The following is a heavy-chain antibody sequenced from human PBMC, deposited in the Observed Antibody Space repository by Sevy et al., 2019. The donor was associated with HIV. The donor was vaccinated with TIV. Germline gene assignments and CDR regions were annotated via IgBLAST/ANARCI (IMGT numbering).Heavy chain of an antibody. CDR2: VYYSGSA. Sequence: SETLSLTCTVSGGSVSSSGYYWGWIRQPPGKGLEWIGNVYYSGSADYNPSLKSRATISVDTSKNPFSLKVKSVTAADTAVYYCARQGGIGGRAFDFWGQGTLVTVSS. CDR1: GGSVSSSGYY. CDR3: ARQGGIGGRAFDF. D-gene: IGHD3-16*01. V-gene: IGHV4-39*01. J-gene: IGHJ4*02.